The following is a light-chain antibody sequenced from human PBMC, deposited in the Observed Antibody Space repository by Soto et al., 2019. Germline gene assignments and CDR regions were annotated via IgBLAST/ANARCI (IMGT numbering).Light chain of an antibody. J-gene: IGKJ1*01. Sequence: EIVLTQSPGTLSLSPGGRATLSCRASQTVSSDYLAWYQQKPGQAPRLLIYGASSRATGIADRFSGSGSGTDFTLTVSRLEPEDFAVYYCQQYGSSPSWTFGQGTKVDTK. CDR2: GAS. V-gene: IGKV3-20*01. CDR1: QTVSSDY. CDR3: QQYGSSPSWT.